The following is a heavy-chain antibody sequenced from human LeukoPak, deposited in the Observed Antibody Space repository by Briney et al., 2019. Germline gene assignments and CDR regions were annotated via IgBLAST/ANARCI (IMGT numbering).Heavy chain of an antibody. V-gene: IGHV4-34*01. J-gene: IGHJ5*02. CDR2: INHSSST. CDR1: GGSFSGYY. D-gene: IGHD5-18*01. CDR3: ARGRIQLWLASWFDP. Sequence: SETLSLTCAVYGGSFSGYYWSWIRQPPGKGLEWIGEINHSSSTNYNPSLKSRVTTSVDTSKNQFPLKLSSVTAADTAVYYCARGRIQLWLASWFDPWGQGTLVTVSS.